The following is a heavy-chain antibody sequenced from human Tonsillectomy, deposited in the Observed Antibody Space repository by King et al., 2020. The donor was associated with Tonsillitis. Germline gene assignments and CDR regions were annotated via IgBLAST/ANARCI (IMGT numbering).Heavy chain of an antibody. CDR3: ARVRDGDYVPDAFDI. CDR2: ISDDGSNK. D-gene: IGHD4-17*01. CDR1: GFTFNTFA. V-gene: IGHV3-30*04. Sequence: VQLVESGGGVVQPGRSLRLSCAASGFTFNTFAMHWLRQAPGKGLEWVAIISDDGSNKYYADSVKGRFTVSRDNFKSTLYMRLNSLRPEDTAVYFCARVRDGDYVPDAFDIWGQGTMVSVSS. J-gene: IGHJ3*02.